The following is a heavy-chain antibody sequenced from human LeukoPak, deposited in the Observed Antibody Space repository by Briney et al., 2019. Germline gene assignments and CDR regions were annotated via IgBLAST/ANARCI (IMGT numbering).Heavy chain of an antibody. CDR3: ARGFEYYDYVWGTYRRLTSYYFDF. Sequence: SETLSLTCAVYGGSFSGYYWSWIRQPPGKGLEWVGEINHSGSTNYNPSLKSRVTISVDTSENQFSLKVSSVTAADTAVYYCARGFEYYDYVWGTYRRLTSYYFDFWGQGTLVTVSS. CDR1: GGSFSGYY. D-gene: IGHD3-16*02. CDR2: INHSGST. J-gene: IGHJ4*02. V-gene: IGHV4-34*01.